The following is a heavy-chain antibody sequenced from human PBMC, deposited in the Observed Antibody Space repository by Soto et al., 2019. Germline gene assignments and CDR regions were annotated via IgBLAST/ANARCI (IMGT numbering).Heavy chain of an antibody. J-gene: IGHJ4*02. CDR1: GFAVSSNY. V-gene: IGHV3-66*01. Sequence: PGGSLRLSCAASGFAVSSNYMSWVRQAPGKGLEWVSVIYSGGSTYYADSVKGRFTISRDNPKNTLYLQMNSLRAEDTAVYYCARAFNYDILTGYSNWGQGTLVTVSS. CDR3: ARAFNYDILTGYSN. CDR2: IYSGGST. D-gene: IGHD3-9*01.